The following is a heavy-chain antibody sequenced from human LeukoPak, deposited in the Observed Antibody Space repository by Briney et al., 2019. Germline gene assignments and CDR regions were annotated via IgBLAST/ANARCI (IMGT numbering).Heavy chain of an antibody. V-gene: IGHV4-30-2*01. CDR3: ARLMRYTTMVRGVINWFDP. Sequence: PSQTLSLTCTVSGGSISSGSYYWSWIRQPPGKGLEWIGEINHSGSTNYNPSLKSRVTISVDTSKNQFSLKLSSVTAADTAVYYCARLMRYTTMVRGVINWFDPWGQGTLVTVSS. D-gene: IGHD3-10*01. CDR2: INHSGST. CDR1: GGSISSGSYY. J-gene: IGHJ5*02.